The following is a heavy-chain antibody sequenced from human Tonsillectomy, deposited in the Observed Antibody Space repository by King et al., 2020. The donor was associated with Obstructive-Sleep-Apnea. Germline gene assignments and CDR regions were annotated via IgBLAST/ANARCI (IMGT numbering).Heavy chain of an antibody. CDR1: GYSFIYYG. D-gene: IGHD2-8*02. CDR2: MSAYTGNT. V-gene: IGHV1-18*01. J-gene: IGHJ4*02. Sequence: VQLVESGAEVKEPGASVKVSCKTSGYSFIYYGVAWVRQAPGQGLEWMGWMSAYTGNTNYAQDFQGRVTVTTDTSTSTAYMELRGLRSDDTAMYYCARGGYSSGYVGYFDFWGQGTLVTVSS. CDR3: ARGGYSSGYVGYFDF.